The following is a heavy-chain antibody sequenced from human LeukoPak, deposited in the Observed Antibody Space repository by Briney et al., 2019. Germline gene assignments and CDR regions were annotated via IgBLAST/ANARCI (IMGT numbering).Heavy chain of an antibody. D-gene: IGHD2-15*01. CDR2: IDWDDDK. J-gene: IGHJ4*02. CDR1: RYSISSGYYW. Sequence: TLSLTCTVSRYSISSGYYWGWIRQPPGKALEWLARIDWDDDKYYSTSLKTRLTISKDTSKNQVVLTMTNMDPVDTATYYCARMPGGSFDYWGQGTLVTVSS. CDR3: ARMPGGSFDY. V-gene: IGHV2-70*11.